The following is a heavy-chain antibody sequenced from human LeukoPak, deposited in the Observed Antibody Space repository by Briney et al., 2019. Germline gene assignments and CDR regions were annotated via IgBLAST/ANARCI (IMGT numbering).Heavy chain of an antibody. CDR1: GYTFTGYY. J-gene: IGHJ4*02. D-gene: IGHD5-12*01. V-gene: IGHV1-2*02. CDR2: IYPNSGGT. CDR3: AKTLAGADYDF. Sequence: ASVKVSCKASGYTFTGYYIHWVRQAPGQGLEWMGWIYPNSGGTNYAQKFQGRVTMTRDTSISTAYMELSRLTSDDTAIYYCAKTLAGADYDFWGQGTLVTVSS.